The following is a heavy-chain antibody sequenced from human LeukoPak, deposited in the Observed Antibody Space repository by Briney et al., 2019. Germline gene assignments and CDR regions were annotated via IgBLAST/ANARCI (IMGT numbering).Heavy chain of an antibody. J-gene: IGHJ4*02. CDR3: ASSYGSGSYYGRFDY. D-gene: IGHD3-10*01. CDR1: GYSFTSYW. CDR2: IYPGDFDT. Sequence: GESLKISCKGSGYSFTSYWIGWVRQMPGKGLEGMGIIYPGDFDTRYSPSFQGQVTISADKSISTAYLQWSSLKASDTAMYYCASSYGSGSYYGRFDYWGQGTLVTVSS. V-gene: IGHV5-51*01.